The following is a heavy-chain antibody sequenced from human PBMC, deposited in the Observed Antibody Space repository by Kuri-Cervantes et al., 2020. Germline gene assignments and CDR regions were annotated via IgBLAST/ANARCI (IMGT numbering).Heavy chain of an antibody. V-gene: IGHV3-23*01. CDR2: ISGNDVNT. CDR3: AKDVPPGTIVGATTGLFDY. J-gene: IGHJ4*02. Sequence: GESLKISCAASGFTFDDYGMNWVRQVPGKGLEWVSAISGNDVNTYYADSVKGRLTISRDNSKNTLYLQMNSLRLGDTAIYYCAKDVPPGTIVGATTGLFDYWGQGTLVTVSS. CDR1: GFTFDDYG. D-gene: IGHD1-26*01.